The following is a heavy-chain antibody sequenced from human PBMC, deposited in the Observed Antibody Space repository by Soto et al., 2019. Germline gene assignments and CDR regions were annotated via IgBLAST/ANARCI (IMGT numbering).Heavy chain of an antibody. CDR1: GFTFSSYA. V-gene: IGHV3-23*01. Sequence: GGSLRLSCAASGFTFSSYAMSWVRQAPGKGLEWVSAISGSGGSTYYADSVKGRFTISRDNSKNTLYLQMNSLRAEGTAVYYCAKDGSSTRPYYYYGMDVWGQGTTVTVSS. J-gene: IGHJ6*02. CDR3: AKDGSSTRPYYYYGMDV. D-gene: IGHD2-2*01. CDR2: ISGSGGST.